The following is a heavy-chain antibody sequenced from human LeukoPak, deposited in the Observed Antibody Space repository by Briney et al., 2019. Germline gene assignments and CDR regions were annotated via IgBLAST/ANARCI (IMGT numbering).Heavy chain of an antibody. CDR1: GGSFSGYY. V-gene: IGHV4-34*01. Sequence: SETLSLTCAVYGGSFSGYYWSWIRQPPGKGLEWIGEINRSGSTNYNPSLKSRVTISVDTSKNQFSLKLSSVTAADTAVYYCARGRWELLRNWFDPWGQGTLVTVSS. CDR2: INRSGST. J-gene: IGHJ5*02. CDR3: ARGRWELLRNWFDP. D-gene: IGHD1-26*01.